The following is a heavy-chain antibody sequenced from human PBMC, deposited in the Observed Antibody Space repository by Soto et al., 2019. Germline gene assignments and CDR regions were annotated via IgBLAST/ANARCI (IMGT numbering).Heavy chain of an antibody. CDR3: VRRHVSATGIDWFDP. CDR1: GGSISSYY. V-gene: IGHV4-59*03. D-gene: IGHD6-13*01. J-gene: IGHJ5*02. Sequence: PSETLSLTCTVSGGSISSYYWSWIRQPPGKGLEWIGYIYYSGSTNYNPSLKSRVTISVDTSASTAYMELSSLRSEDTAVYYCVRRHVSATGIDWFDPWGQGTLVTVSS. CDR2: IYYSGST.